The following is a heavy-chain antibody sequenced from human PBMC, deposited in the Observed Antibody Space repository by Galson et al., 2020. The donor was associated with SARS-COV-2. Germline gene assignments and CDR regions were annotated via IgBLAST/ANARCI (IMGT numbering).Heavy chain of an antibody. Sequence: GGYLRLSCEASGFTFTLHPMHWVRQAPGKGLEWVAVISYDGSNKYYADSVKGRFTISRDNSKNTLYLQMNSLRAEDTAVYYCAKDLSMAVLVNYGMDVCGQGTTVTGSS. CDR1: GFTFTLHP. CDR3: AKDLSMAVLVNYGMDV. V-gene: IGHV3-30*18. CDR2: ISYDGSNK. D-gene: IGHD2-8*02. J-gene: IGHJ6*02.